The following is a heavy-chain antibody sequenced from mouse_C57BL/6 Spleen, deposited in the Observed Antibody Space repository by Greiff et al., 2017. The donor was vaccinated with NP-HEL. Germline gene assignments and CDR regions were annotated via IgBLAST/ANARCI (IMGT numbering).Heavy chain of an antibody. CDR2: INYDGSST. CDR3: ARVRGSSYRAMDY. J-gene: IGHJ4*01. D-gene: IGHD1-1*01. V-gene: IGHV5-16*01. CDR1: GFTFSDYY. Sequence: EVQLVESEGGLVQPGSSMKLSCTASGFTFSDYYMAWVRQVPEKGLEWVANINYDGSSTYYLDSLKSRFIISRDNAKNILYLQMSSLKSEDTATYYCARVRGSSYRAMDYWGQGTSVTVSS.